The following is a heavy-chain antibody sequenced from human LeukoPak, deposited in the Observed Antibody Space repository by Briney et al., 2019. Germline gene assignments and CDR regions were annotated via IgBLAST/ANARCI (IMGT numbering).Heavy chain of an antibody. CDR1: GFTFSSYG. J-gene: IGHJ4*02. CDR3: AKDPRTYYDFWSGYHRWYFDY. Sequence: PGGSLRLYCAASGFTFSSYGMHWVRQAPGKGLEWVAFIRYDGSNKYYADSVKGRFTISRDNSKNTLYLQMNSLRAEDTAVYYCAKDPRTYYDFWSGYHRWYFDYWGQGTLVTVSS. D-gene: IGHD3-3*01. V-gene: IGHV3-30*02. CDR2: IRYDGSNK.